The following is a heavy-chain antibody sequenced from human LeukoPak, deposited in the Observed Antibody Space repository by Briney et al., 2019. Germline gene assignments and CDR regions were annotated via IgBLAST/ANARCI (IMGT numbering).Heavy chain of an antibody. J-gene: IGHJ4*02. D-gene: IGHD3-10*01. CDR1: GFTFSTYA. V-gene: IGHV3-23*01. CDR3: AKALVGEGYYFDY. CDR2: ISGSGGST. Sequence: GGSLRLSCAASGFTFSTYAMSWVRQPPGKGLEWVSGISGSGGSTYYADSVKGRFTIFRDNSKKTLYLQLNSLRPEDTAVYYCAKALVGEGYYFDYWGQGTLVTVSS.